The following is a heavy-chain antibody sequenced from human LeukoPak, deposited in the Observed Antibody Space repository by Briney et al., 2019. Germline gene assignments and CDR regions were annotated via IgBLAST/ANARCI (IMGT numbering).Heavy chain of an antibody. D-gene: IGHD5-18*01. Sequence: GGSLRLSCAASGFTFSSYSMNWVRQAPGKGLEWVANIKQDGSEKYYVDSVKGRFTISRDNAKNSPYLQMNSLRAEDTAVYYCARARSYGSLWGQGTLVTVSS. CDR3: ARARSYGSL. CDR1: GFTFSSYS. J-gene: IGHJ4*02. CDR2: IKQDGSEK. V-gene: IGHV3-7*01.